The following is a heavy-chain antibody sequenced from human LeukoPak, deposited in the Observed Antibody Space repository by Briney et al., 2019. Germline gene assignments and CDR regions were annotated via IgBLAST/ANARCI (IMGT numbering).Heavy chain of an antibody. D-gene: IGHD6-13*01. Sequence: SQTLSLTCAISGDSVSRETAAWNWVRQSPSRGLEWLGRTYYRSKWYNAYAVSVKSRITINPYTSKNQFSLQLNSVTPEDTAVYYCARDRGGSSWYYFDNWGQGSLVTVSS. CDR1: GDSVSRETAA. J-gene: IGHJ4*02. V-gene: IGHV6-1*01. CDR2: TYYRSKWYN. CDR3: ARDRGGSSWYYFDN.